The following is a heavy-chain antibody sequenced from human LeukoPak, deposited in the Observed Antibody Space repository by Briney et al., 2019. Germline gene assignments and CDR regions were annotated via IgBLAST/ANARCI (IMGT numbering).Heavy chain of an antibody. J-gene: IGHJ4*02. Sequence: GGSLRLSCAASGFTFGIYWMTGVRQAPGKGLEWVSSIGGRGPSTYYAESVKGRFTVSRDDSKNTLYLQINSPRAEDTAVYYCAKERGDNFNYDFDYWGQGSLVTLSS. CDR1: GFTFGIYW. CDR3: AKERGDNFNYDFDY. D-gene: IGHD5-24*01. V-gene: IGHV3-23*01. CDR2: IGGRGPST.